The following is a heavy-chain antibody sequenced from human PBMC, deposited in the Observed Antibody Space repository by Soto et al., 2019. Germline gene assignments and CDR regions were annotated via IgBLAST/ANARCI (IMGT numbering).Heavy chain of an antibody. V-gene: IGHV3-23*01. J-gene: IGHJ6*03. Sequence: GGSLRLSCAASGFTFSSYAMSWVRQAPGKGLEWVSAISGSGGSTYYADSVKGRFTISRDNSKNTLYLQMNSLRAEDAAVYYCAKCLRLVVLAAMRSGYYYYMDVWGKGTTVTVSS. D-gene: IGHD2-2*01. CDR2: ISGSGGST. CDR1: GFTFSSYA. CDR3: AKCLRLVVLAAMRSGYYYYMDV.